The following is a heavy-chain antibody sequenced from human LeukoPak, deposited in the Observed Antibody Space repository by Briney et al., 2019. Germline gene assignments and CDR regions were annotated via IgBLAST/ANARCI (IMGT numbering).Heavy chain of an antibody. D-gene: IGHD4-17*01. CDR2: ISSNRGST. CDR3: VKGGYGDPWWYFDL. CDR1: GFTFSSYG. J-gene: IGHJ2*01. Sequence: GGSLRFSCAASGFTFSSYGRHWVRQAPGKGLEYVSAISSNRGSTYYADSVKGRFTISRDNSKNTLYLQMSSLRAEDTAVYYCVKGGYGDPWWYFDLWGRGTLVTVSS. V-gene: IGHV3-64D*06.